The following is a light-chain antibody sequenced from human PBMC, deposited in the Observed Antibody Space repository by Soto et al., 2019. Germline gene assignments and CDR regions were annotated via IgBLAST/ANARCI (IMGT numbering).Light chain of an antibody. J-gene: IGKJ4*01. V-gene: IGKV3-15*01. CDR1: QSIRTN. Sequence: EIVLTQSPGTLPLSPGERATLSSRASQSIRTNLAWYQQKTGQAPRILIFGASTRDIAIPARFSGSGSGTEFTLTISRLQSEDFAVYYCQHYNEPPLTFGGGTKVDIK. CDR2: GAS. CDR3: QHYNEPPLT.